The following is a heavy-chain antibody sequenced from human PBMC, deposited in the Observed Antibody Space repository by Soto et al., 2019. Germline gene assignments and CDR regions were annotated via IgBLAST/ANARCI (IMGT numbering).Heavy chain of an antibody. V-gene: IGHV3-74*01. CDR1: GFTFSSYW. D-gene: IGHD6-13*01. CDR2: INSDGSST. CDR3: ARGRPLSSSWYYVYYYGMDV. Sequence: HPGGSLRLSCAASGFTFSSYWMHWVRQAPGKGLVWVSRINSDGSSTSYADSVKGRFTISRDNAKNTLYLQMNSLRAEDTAVYYCARGRPLSSSWYYVYYYGMDVWSQGTTVTVSS. J-gene: IGHJ6*02.